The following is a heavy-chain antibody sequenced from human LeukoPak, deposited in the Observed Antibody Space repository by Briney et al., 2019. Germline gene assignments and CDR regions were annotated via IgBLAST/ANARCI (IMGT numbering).Heavy chain of an antibody. Sequence: WETLSLPCAVYGGSFSGYYWSWIRQPPGKGLEWIGEINHSGSTNYKPSLKSRVTISVDTSKNQFSLKLSSVTAADTAVYYCARGDSYGYLPANYFDYWGQGTLVTVSS. CDR1: GGSFSGYY. J-gene: IGHJ4*02. V-gene: IGHV4-34*01. CDR3: ARGDSYGYLPANYFDY. D-gene: IGHD5-18*01. CDR2: INHSGST.